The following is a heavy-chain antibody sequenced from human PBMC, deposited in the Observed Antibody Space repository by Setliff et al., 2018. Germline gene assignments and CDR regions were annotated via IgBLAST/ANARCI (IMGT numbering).Heavy chain of an antibody. CDR3: AKALSPGQIGGYYYEMGSVYYCFLDV. D-gene: IGHD3-22*01. CDR2: ISSGGETI. CDR1: GFRFSDHY. Sequence: PGGSLRLSCVGSGFRFSDHYMTWVRQAPGKGLEWLSDISSGGETISYADSVKGRFTTSRDNAKNSLYLQMNSLRAEDTAVYYCAKALSPGQIGGYYYEMGSVYYCFLDVWGKGTTVTVSS. J-gene: IGHJ6*03. V-gene: IGHV3-11*01.